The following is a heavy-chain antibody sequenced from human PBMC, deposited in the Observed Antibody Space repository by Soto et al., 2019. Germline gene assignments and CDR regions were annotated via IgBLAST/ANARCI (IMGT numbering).Heavy chain of an antibody. CDR1: GGSISSYY. CDR3: ARHGDCSSTSCFGVYYYYYMDV. V-gene: IGHV4-59*08. CDR2: IYYSGST. Sequence: SETLSLTCTVSGGSISSYYWSWIRQPPGKGLEWIGYIYYSGSTNYNPSLKSRVTISVDTSKNQFSLKLSPVTAADTAVYYCARHGDCSSTSCFGVYYYYYMDVWGKGTTVIVSS. J-gene: IGHJ6*03. D-gene: IGHD2-2*01.